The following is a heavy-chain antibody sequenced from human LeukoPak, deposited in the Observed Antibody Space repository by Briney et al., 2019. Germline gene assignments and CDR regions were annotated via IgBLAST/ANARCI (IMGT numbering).Heavy chain of an antibody. D-gene: IGHD4-11*01. CDR3: AKRGSFLTKEFDH. CDR2: ICGSGGCT. CDR1: GFTFSTYG. J-gene: IGHJ4*02. V-gene: IGHV3-23*01. Sequence: PGGSLRLSCAASGFTFSTYGMSWVRQAPGKGLEWVSGICGSGGCTYYADSVKGRFSISRDNSKNTLYLQMNSLRAEDTAVYYCAKRGSFLTKEFDHWGQGTLVTVSS.